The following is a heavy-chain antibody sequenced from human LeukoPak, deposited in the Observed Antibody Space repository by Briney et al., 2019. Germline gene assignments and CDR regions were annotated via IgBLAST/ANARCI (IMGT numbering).Heavy chain of an antibody. J-gene: IGHJ5*02. D-gene: IGHD2-2*01. CDR2: IYYTGNT. CDR1: GDSLKNYY. CDR3: AGSIVVVPGAPPRWFDP. Sequence: PSETLSLTCTVSGDSLKNYYWSWLRQPPGKGLEWLGYIYYTGNTKSNPSLTIRLTILVDTSKNHFSLKVNSVTAADTAVYYCAGSIVVVPGAPPRWFDPWGQGTLVTVSS. V-gene: IGHV4-59*01.